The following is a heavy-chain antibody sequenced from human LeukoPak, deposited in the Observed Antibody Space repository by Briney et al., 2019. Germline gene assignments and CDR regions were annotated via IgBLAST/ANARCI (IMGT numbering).Heavy chain of an antibody. D-gene: IGHD6-25*01. V-gene: IGHV3-30-3*01. Sequence: GGSLRLSCAASGFTFSSYAMHWVRQAPGKGLEWVAVISYDGSNKYYADSVKGRFTISRDNSKNTLYLQMNSLRAEDTAVYYCARGSGYVRFYYYYGMDVWGQGTTVTVSS. CDR3: ARGSGYVRFYYYYGMDV. CDR2: ISYDGSNK. J-gene: IGHJ6*02. CDR1: GFTFSSYA.